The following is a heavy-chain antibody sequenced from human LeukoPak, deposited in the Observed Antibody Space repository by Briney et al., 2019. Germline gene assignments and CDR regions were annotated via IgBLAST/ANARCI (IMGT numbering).Heavy chain of an antibody. CDR1: GYTFTNYY. V-gene: IGHV1-46*01. CDR3: ARSITATTFVY. Sequence: GASVKVSCKASGYTFTNYYIHWVRQARGRGFEWMGVISPSGGSTSYTHEFQGRATMTRDATTSTVYMELSILRSEDTAVYYCARSITATTFVYWGQGTLVAVSS. CDR2: ISPSGGST. J-gene: IGHJ4*02. D-gene: IGHD1-20*01.